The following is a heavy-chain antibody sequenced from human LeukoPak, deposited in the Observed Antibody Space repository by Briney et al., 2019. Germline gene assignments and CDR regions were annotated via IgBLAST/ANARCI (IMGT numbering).Heavy chain of an antibody. J-gene: IGHJ4*02. CDR1: GDIFTSYW. Sequence: GESLKISCKSSGDIFTSYWIGWVRQMPGKGLEWMGIIYPGDSDTRYSPSFQGQVTISADKSISTAYLQWSSLKASDTAMYYCARCDGYNPILFYFDYWGQGTLVTVSS. D-gene: IGHD5-24*01. CDR3: ARCDGYNPILFYFDY. V-gene: IGHV5-51*01. CDR2: IYPGDSDT.